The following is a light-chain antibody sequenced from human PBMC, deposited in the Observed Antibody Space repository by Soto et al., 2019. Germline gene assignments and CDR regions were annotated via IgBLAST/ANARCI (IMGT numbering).Light chain of an antibody. CDR3: QQGYSIHALT. J-gene: IGKJ4*01. V-gene: IGKV1-39*01. CDR2: AAT. Sequence: DIPMTQSPSSLSASVGDRVTITCRASQSISSYLNWYQQKPGKAPKLLIYAATSLQSGVPSRFSGSGSGTDFTLTISSLQPEDFAAYYCQQGYSIHALTFGGGTKVELK. CDR1: QSISSY.